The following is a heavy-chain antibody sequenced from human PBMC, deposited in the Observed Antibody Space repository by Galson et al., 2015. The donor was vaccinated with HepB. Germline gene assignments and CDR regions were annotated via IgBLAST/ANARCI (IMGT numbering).Heavy chain of an antibody. CDR2: IDNSGGST. CDR1: GFTFSSYA. J-gene: IGHJ1*01. V-gene: IGHV3-23*05. CDR3: ATSYGDYTYFHH. D-gene: IGHD4-17*01. Sequence: SLRLSCAASGFTFSSYAMSWVRQAPGKGLECVSTIDNSGGSTYYADSVKGRFTISRDNSKNTLYLQMNSLRAEDTAVYHCATSYGDYTYFHHWGQGTLVTVSS.